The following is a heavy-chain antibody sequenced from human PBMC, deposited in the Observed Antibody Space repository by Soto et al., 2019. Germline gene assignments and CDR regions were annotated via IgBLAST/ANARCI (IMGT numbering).Heavy chain of an antibody. CDR2: INHSGST. D-gene: IGHD3-3*01. CDR3: ARYTIFGVVIIGFFDY. J-gene: IGHJ4*02. V-gene: IGHV4-34*01. Sequence: SETLSLTCAVYGGSFSGYYWSWIRQPPGKGLEWIGEINHSGSTNYNPSLKSRVTISVDTSKNQFSLKLSSVTAADTAVYYCARYTIFGVVIIGFFDYWGQGTLVTVSS. CDR1: GGSFSGYY.